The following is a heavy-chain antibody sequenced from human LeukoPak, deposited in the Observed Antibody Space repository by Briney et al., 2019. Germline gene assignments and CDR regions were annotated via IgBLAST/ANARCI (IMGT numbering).Heavy chain of an antibody. Sequence: SETLSLTCTVSGGSISSYYWSWIRQAPGKGLEWIGYIYYSGSTNYNPSLKSRVTISVDTSKNQFSLKLSSVTAADTAVYYCARDPSGGYGWFDPWGQGTLVTVSS. V-gene: IGHV4-59*01. CDR1: GGSISSYY. CDR2: IYYSGST. CDR3: ARDPSGGYGWFDP. D-gene: IGHD3-22*01. J-gene: IGHJ5*02.